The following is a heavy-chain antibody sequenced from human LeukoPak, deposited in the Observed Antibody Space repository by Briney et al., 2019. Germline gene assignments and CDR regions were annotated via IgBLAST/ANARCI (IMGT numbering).Heavy chain of an antibody. J-gene: IGHJ4*02. D-gene: IGHD2-15*01. CDR1: GFIFSDYY. CDR3: ARGYCSGGSCSNVDY. Sequence: GGSLRLSCAVSGFIFSDYYMTWIRQAPGKGLEWIAYISNSGNTIYYTDSVRGRFTISRENAKNSLYLQMNSLRAEDTAVYYCARGYCSGGSCSNVDYWGQGTLVTVSS. V-gene: IGHV3-11*01. CDR2: ISNSGNTI.